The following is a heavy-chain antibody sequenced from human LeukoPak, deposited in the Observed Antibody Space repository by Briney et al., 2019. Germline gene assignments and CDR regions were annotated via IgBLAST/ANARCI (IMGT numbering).Heavy chain of an antibody. V-gene: IGHV3-21*01. J-gene: IGHJ4*02. Sequence: GGSPRLSCAASGFTFSPYSMNWVRQAPGKGLEWVSSISSSASYIDYADSVKGRFTISRDNAKNSLYLEMNRLRAEDTAVYYCARDQYGYSYGSYFDYWGQGTLVTVSS. CDR3: ARDQYGYSYGSYFDY. D-gene: IGHD5-18*01. CDR2: ISSSASYI. CDR1: GFTFSPYS.